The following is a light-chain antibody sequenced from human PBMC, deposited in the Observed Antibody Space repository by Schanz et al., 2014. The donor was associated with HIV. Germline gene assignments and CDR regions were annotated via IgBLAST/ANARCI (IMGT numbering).Light chain of an antibody. CDR1: QSVSFN. J-gene: IGKJ4*01. Sequence: EIVMTQSPATLSVSPGERAALSCRASQSVSFNLAWYQQKPGLAPRLLIYAASTRARGIPGRFSGSGSGTEFTLTISSLQSEDFAIYFCQQYDNWPLTFGGGTKVEFE. CDR2: AAS. CDR3: QQYDNWPLT. V-gene: IGKV3-15*01.